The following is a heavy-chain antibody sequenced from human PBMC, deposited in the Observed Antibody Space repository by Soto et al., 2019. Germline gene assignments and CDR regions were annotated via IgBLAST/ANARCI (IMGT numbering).Heavy chain of an antibody. J-gene: IGHJ6*02. CDR3: ARDQDIGFVIKLRSGAIMDV. V-gene: IGHV1-69*12. D-gene: IGHD3-10*01. CDR1: GGTFSSYA. CDR2: IIPISGTG. Sequence: QVQLVQSGAEVKKPGSSVTVSCKASGGTFSSYAISWVRQAPGQALEWMGGIIPISGTGNYAQKFPGRVTITAEESTSTAFMELTSLISEDTAVYYCARDQDIGFVIKLRSGAIMDVWGQGTTVTVSS.